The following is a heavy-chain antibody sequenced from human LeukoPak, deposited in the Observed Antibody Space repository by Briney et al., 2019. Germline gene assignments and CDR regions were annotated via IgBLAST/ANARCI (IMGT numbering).Heavy chain of an antibody. CDR1: GGSFSGYY. V-gene: IGHV4-34*01. D-gene: IGHD3-10*01. CDR3: ARRRGLWFGVLPYGMDV. Sequence: SETLSLTCAVYGGSFSGYYWSWIRQPPGKGLEWIGEINHSGSTNYNPSLKSRVTISVDTSKNQFSLKLSSVTAADTAVYYCARRRGLWFGVLPYGMDVWGQGTTVTVSS. CDR2: INHSGST. J-gene: IGHJ6*02.